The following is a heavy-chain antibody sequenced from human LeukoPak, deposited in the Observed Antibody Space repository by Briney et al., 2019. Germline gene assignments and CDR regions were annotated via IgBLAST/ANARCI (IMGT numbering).Heavy chain of an antibody. CDR3: ARGNHYYDSSGQSDY. V-gene: IGHV3-30*02. D-gene: IGHD3-22*01. Sequence: GGSLRLSCAASGFTFSSYGMHWVRQAPGKGLEWVAFIRYDGSNKYYADSVKGRFTISRDNSKNTLYLQMNSLRAEDTAVYYCARGNHYYDSSGQSDYWGQGTLVTVSS. J-gene: IGHJ4*02. CDR1: GFTFSSYG. CDR2: IRYDGSNK.